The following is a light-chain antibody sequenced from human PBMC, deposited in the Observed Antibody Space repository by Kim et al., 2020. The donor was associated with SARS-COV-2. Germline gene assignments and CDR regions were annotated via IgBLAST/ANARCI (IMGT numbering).Light chain of an antibody. CDR2: DAS. CDR1: PSVSSY. Sequence: PGERATLSCRASPSVSSYLAWYQQKPGQAPRLLIYDASNRATGIPARFSGSGSGTDFTLTISSLEPEDFAVYYCQQRSNWPPLFTFGPGTKVDIK. V-gene: IGKV3-11*01. CDR3: QQRSNWPPLFT. J-gene: IGKJ3*01.